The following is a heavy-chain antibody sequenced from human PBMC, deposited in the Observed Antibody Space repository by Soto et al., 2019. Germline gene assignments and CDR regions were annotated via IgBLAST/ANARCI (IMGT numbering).Heavy chain of an antibody. CDR2: INPKRGGT. CDR3: ARDSGIPGRYWYFGL. V-gene: IGHV1-2*02. CDR1: GYTFSDYF. D-gene: IGHD2-21*01. J-gene: IGHJ2*01. Sequence: QVQLVQSGAEVKMPGASVKVSCTTYGYTFSDYFLHWVRQAPGQGPEWMGFINPKRGGTEYAQKFQGRVTTTRDTSSSTVYMDLSGLTSDDTAIYYCARDSGIPGRYWYFGLWGRGTLVTVSS.